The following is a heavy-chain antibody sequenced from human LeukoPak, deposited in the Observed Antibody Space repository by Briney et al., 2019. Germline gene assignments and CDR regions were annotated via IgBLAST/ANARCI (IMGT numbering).Heavy chain of an antibody. CDR2: IYYSGST. J-gene: IGHJ4*02. CDR3: ASEVGFGELFY. D-gene: IGHD3-10*01. V-gene: IGHV4-39*07. Sequence: PSETLSLTCTVSGGSISSSSYYWGWLRQPPGKGLEWIESIYYSGSTYSNPSLKSRVTISVDTSTNQFSLKLSSVTAADTAVYYCASEVGFGELFYWGQGTLVTVSS. CDR1: GGSISSSSYY.